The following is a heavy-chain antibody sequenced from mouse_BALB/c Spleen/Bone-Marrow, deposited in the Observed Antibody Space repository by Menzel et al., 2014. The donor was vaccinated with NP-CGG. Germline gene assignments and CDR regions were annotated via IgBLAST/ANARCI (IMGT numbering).Heavy chain of an antibody. CDR2: ISTYYGDA. CDR3: SREVRVDYAMDY. Sequence: QVQLQQSGVELVRPGVSVKISCKGSGYTFTDYAMHWVKQSHAKSLEWIGVISTYYGDASYNQQFKGKATMTVDKSSSXXXXXLARLTSEDSAIYYCSREVRVDYAMDYWGQGTPVTVSS. V-gene: IGHV1S137*01. D-gene: IGHD2-14*01. CDR1: GYTFTDYA. J-gene: IGHJ4*01.